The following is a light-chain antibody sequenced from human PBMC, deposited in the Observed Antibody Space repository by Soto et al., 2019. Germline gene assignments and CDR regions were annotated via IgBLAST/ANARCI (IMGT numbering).Light chain of an antibody. J-gene: IGKJ1*01. CDR1: QSISSNY. CDR3: QQYGGSPPQT. V-gene: IGKV3-20*01. CDR2: DAS. Sequence: VLTQSPGTLSLSPGERATLSCRASQSISSNYLAWYQQKPGQAPRLLIYDASTRATGIPDRFSGSGSGTDFTLTISRLEPEDFAVYYCQQYGGSPPQTFGQGTKV.